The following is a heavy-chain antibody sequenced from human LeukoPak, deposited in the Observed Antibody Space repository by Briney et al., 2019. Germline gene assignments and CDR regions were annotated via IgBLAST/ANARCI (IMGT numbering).Heavy chain of an antibody. J-gene: IGHJ4*02. D-gene: IGHD6-6*01. V-gene: IGHV4-59*12. CDR1: GGSISSYY. Sequence: SETLSLTCTVSGGSISSYYWSWIRQPPGKGLEWIGYIYYSGSTNYNPSLKSRVTISVDTSKNQFSLKLSSVTAADTAVYYCARGAIRGIAARPGSLDYWGQGTLVTVSS. CDR2: IYYSGST. CDR3: ARGAIRGIAARPGSLDY.